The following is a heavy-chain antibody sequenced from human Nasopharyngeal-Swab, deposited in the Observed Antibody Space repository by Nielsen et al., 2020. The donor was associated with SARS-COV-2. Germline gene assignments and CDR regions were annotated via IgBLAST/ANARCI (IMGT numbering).Heavy chain of an antibody. J-gene: IGHJ6*03. CDR1: GGTFSSYA. D-gene: IGHD6-19*01. V-gene: IGHV1-69*13. CDR3: ARDSSPDYYYYYMDV. CDR2: IIPIFGTA. Sequence: SVKVSCKASGGTFSSYAISWVRQAPGQGLEWMGGIIPIFGTANYAQKFQGRVTITADESTSTAYMELRSLRSEDTAVYYCARDSSPDYYYYYMDVWGKGTTVTVSS.